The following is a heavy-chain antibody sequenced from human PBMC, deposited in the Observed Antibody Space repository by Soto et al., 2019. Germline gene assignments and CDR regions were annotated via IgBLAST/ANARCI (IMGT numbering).Heavy chain of an antibody. J-gene: IGHJ6*02. D-gene: IGHD5-18*01. Sequence: GGSLRLSCAASGFTFISYDMHWVRQATGKGLEWVSAIGTAGDTYYPGSVKGRFTISRENAKNSLYLQMNSLRAGDTAVYYCARNSGYSYGSTYYCYGMDLWGQGTTVTVSS. V-gene: IGHV3-13*01. CDR1: GFTFISYD. CDR3: ARNSGYSYGSTYYCYGMDL. CDR2: IGTAGDT.